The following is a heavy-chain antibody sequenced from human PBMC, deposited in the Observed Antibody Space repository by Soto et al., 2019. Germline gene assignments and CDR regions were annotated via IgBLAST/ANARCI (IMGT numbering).Heavy chain of an antibody. Sequence: QVQLVESGGGVVQPGRSLRLSCAASGFTFSSYGMHWVRQAPGKGLEWVAVIWYDGSNKYYADSVKGRFTISRDNSKNTLYLQMHSRRGEDTAVYYCARGYCSSTSCLSDPFDYWGQGTLVTVSS. CDR1: GFTFSSYG. CDR3: ARGYCSSTSCLSDPFDY. CDR2: IWYDGSNK. D-gene: IGHD2-2*01. J-gene: IGHJ4*02. V-gene: IGHV3-33*01.